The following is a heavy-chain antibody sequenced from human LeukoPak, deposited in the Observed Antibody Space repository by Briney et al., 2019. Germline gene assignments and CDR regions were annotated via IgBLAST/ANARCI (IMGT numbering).Heavy chain of an antibody. Sequence: ASVKVSCKASGYTFTGYYMHWVRQAPEQGLEWMGWINPNSGGTNYAQKFQGRVTMTRDTSISTAYMELSRLRSDDTAVYYCARGFTVTTLPRPAYHYYFDYWGQGTLVTVSS. CDR2: INPNSGGT. CDR1: GYTFTGYY. CDR3: ARGFTVTTLPRPAYHYYFDY. D-gene: IGHD4-17*01. J-gene: IGHJ4*02. V-gene: IGHV1-2*02.